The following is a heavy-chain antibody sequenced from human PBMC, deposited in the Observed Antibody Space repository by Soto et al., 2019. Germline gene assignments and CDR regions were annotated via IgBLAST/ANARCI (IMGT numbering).Heavy chain of an antibody. D-gene: IGHD3-22*01. J-gene: IGHJ4*02. CDR2: ISGSGGIT. Sequence: EVQLLESGGGLVQPGGSLRLSCAASGFTFSNYAMNWVRQAPGKGLEWVSAISGSGGITYHADSVKGRFTISRDNSKNTLYLQMNSLRAEDTAVYYCAKDSYYYDSSGHRFDSWGQGTLVTVSS. CDR3: AKDSYYYDSSGHRFDS. CDR1: GFTFSNYA. V-gene: IGHV3-23*01.